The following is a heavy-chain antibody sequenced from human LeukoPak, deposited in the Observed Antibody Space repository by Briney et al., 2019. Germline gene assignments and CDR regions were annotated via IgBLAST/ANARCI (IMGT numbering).Heavy chain of an antibody. J-gene: IGHJ5*02. CDR1: GYTFTSYD. CDR2: MNPNSGNT. D-gene: IGHD6-6*01. V-gene: IGHV1-8*01. Sequence: ASVKVFCKASGYTFTSYDINWVRQATGQGLEWMGWMNPNSGNTGYAQKFQGRVTMTRNTSISTAYMELSSLRSEDTAVYYCARGGRIAARRGNWFDPWGQGTLVTVSS. CDR3: ARGGRIAARRGNWFDP.